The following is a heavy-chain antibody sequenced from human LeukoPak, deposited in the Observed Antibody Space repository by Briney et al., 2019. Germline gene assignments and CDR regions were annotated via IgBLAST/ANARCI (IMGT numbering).Heavy chain of an antibody. D-gene: IGHD3-10*01. CDR1: GFTFSSYW. V-gene: IGHV3-7*01. Sequence: PGGSLRLSCAASGFTFSSYWMSWVRQAPGKGLEWVANIKQDGSEKYYVDSVKGRFTISRDNAKNSLYLQMNSLRAEDTAVYYCAKVGDYYGSGKYSNFDYWGQGTLVTVSS. CDR2: IKQDGSEK. J-gene: IGHJ4*02. CDR3: AKVGDYYGSGKYSNFDY.